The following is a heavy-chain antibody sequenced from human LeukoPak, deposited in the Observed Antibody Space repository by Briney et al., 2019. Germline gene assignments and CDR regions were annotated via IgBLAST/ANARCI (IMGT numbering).Heavy chain of an antibody. D-gene: IGHD6-19*01. CDR3: VKDDNSGWFPPLDF. Sequence: GGSLRLSCAASGFTFNNYAMSWVRQAPGKGLEWVSGINRSGDSTSYADSVKGRFTISRDNSKNTLYLQMNSLRAEDTAVYYCVKDDNSGWFPPLDFWGQGTLVTVSS. V-gene: IGHV3-23*01. CDR1: GFTFNNYA. J-gene: IGHJ4*02. CDR2: INRSGDST.